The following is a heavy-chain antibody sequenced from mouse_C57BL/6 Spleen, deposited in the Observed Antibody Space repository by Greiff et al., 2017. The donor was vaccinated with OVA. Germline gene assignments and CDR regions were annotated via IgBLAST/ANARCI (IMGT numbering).Heavy chain of an antibody. CDR3: ARGRRDGYFYAMDY. V-gene: IGHV1-22*01. D-gene: IGHD2-3*01. CDR2: INPNNGGT. J-gene: IGHJ4*01. Sequence: EVQLQQSGPELVKPGASVKMSCKASGYTFTDYNMHWVKQSHGKSLEWIGYINPNNGGTSYNQKFKGKATLTVNKSSSTAYMELRSLTSEDSAVYYCARGRRDGYFYAMDYWGQGTSVTVSS. CDR1: GYTFTDYN.